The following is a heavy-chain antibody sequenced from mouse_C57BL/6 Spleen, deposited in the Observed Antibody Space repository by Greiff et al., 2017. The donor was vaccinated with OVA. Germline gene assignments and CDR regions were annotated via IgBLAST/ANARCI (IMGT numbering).Heavy chain of an antibody. CDR3: ARAPNYYYGSEAMDY. D-gene: IGHD1-1*01. V-gene: IGHV3-6*01. CDR2: ISYDGSN. Sequence: DVQLQESGPGLVKPSQSLSLTCSVTGYSITSGYYWNWIRQFPGNKLEWMGYISYDGSNNYNPSLKNRIAITRDTSKNQFFLKLNSVTTEDTATYYCARAPNYYYGSEAMDYWGQGTSVTVSS. J-gene: IGHJ4*01. CDR1: GYSITSGYY.